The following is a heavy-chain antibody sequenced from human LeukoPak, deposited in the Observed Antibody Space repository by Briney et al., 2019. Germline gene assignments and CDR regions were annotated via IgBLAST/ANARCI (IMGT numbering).Heavy chain of an antibody. CDR2: IYYSGTT. CDR3: AREDPQTTVPEGMDV. J-gene: IGHJ6*02. Sequence: SETLSLTCTVSGGSISYYYWSWIRQSPGKGLEWIRYIYYSGTTNYNPSLKSRVTISVDTSKNQFSLQLRSVTAADTAVYYCAREDPQTTVPEGMDVWGQGTTVAVSS. V-gene: IGHV4-59*01. D-gene: IGHD4-17*01. CDR1: GGSISYYY.